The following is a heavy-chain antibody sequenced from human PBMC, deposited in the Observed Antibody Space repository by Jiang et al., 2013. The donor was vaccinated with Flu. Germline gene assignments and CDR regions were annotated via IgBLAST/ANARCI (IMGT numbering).Heavy chain of an antibody. D-gene: IGHD3-10*01. CDR3: ARDPLELYFDY. Sequence: GGSTSYAQKFQGRVTMTRDTSTSTVYMELSSLRSEDTAVYYCARDPLELYFDYWGQGTLVTVSS. J-gene: IGHJ4*02. V-gene: IGHV1-46*01. CDR2: GGST.